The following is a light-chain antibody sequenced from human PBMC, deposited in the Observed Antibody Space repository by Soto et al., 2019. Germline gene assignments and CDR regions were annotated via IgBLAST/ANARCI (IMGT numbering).Light chain of an antibody. CDR3: QQYNTWPPFA. CDR1: HSVGSN. Sequence: ILMTQSPATLSVSPGERATLSCRASHSVGSNVAWYQQKPGQAPRLLIYVASTRATGIPARFSGSGSGTEFTLTISSLQSEDFAMYFCQQYNTWPPFAFGPGTKVDIK. V-gene: IGKV3-15*01. CDR2: VAS. J-gene: IGKJ3*01.